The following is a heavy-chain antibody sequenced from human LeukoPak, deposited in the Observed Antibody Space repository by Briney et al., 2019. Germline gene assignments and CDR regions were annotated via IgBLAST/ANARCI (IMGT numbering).Heavy chain of an antibody. Sequence: SETLSLTCTVSGGSVSSGSYYWSWIRQPPGKGLEWIGYIYYSGGTSYNPSLKSRVTISVDTSKNQFSLKLSSVTAADTAVYYCARGYSGSYGRFDYWGQGTLVTVSS. D-gene: IGHD1-26*01. J-gene: IGHJ4*02. CDR1: GGSVSSGSYY. CDR3: ARGYSGSYGRFDY. CDR2: IYYSGGT. V-gene: IGHV4-61*01.